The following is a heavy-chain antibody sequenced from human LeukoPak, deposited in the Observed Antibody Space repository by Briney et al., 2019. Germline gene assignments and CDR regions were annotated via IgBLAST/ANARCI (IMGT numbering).Heavy chain of an antibody. D-gene: IGHD1-26*01. Sequence: GASVKVSCKASGGTFSSYAISWVRQAPGQGLEWMGGIIPIFGTANYAQKFQGRVTITTDESTSTAYMELSSLRSEDTAVYYCARDLALRGGRMGYYFDYWGQGTLVTVSS. CDR3: ARDLALRGGRMGYYFDY. CDR2: IIPIFGTA. J-gene: IGHJ4*02. CDR1: GGTFSSYA. V-gene: IGHV1-69*05.